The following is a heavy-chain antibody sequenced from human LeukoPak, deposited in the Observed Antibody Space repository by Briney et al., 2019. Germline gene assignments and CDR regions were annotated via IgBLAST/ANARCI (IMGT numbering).Heavy chain of an antibody. CDR3: AREDVAYCSSTSCCAGWFDP. CDR2: IIPIFGTA. D-gene: IGHD2-2*01. V-gene: IGHV1-69*06. Sequence: SVKVSCKASGGTFISYAISWVRQAPGQGLEWMGGIIPIFGTANYAQKFQGRVTITADKSTSTAYMELSSLRSEDTAVYYCAREDVAYCSSTSCCAGWFDPWGQGTLVTVSS. J-gene: IGHJ5*02. CDR1: GGTFISYA.